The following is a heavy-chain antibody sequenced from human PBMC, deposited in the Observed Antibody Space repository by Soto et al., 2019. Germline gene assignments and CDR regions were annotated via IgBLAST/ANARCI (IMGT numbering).Heavy chain of an antibody. CDR1: GFTFRNNV. V-gene: IGHV3-23*04. D-gene: IGHD2-8*02. CDR2: ITDNGGST. CDR3: AKEVSGAARGGMDV. J-gene: IGHJ6*02. Sequence: EVQLVESGGGLVQPGGSLRLSCAASGFTFRNNVMNWVRQAPGRGMEWVSAITDNGGSTYYADSVKGRCTISRDNSKNTLHLQMNSRRAEDTAVNYCAKEVSGAARGGMDVWGQGTTVTVSS.